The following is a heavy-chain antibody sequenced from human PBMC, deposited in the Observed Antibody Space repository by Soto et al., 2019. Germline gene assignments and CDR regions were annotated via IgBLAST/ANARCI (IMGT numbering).Heavy chain of an antibody. J-gene: IGHJ4*02. CDR1: GGSISSGGYY. CDR2: IYYSGST. CDR3: ARKFWSGYFGDPYYFDY. D-gene: IGHD3-3*01. Sequence: SETLSLTCTVSGGSISSGGYYWSWIRQHPGKGLEWIGYIYYSGSTYYNPSLKSRVTISVDTSKNQFSLKLSSVTAADTAVYYCARKFWSGYFGDPYYFDYWGQGTLVTVSS. V-gene: IGHV4-31*03.